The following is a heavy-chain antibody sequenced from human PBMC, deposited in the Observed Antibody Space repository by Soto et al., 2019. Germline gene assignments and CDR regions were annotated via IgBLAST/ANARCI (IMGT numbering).Heavy chain of an antibody. J-gene: IGHJ4*02. Sequence: QVQLVESGGGVVQPGGSLRLSCAASGFTFSSYCMHWVRQAPGKGLEWVAVISYDGSNKYDADSVKGRFTYSRDNTKNTLYLQMNSLRAEDTAVYYCAKQASRGWLFVDGTIFDYWGQGTLVTVSS. D-gene: IGHD6-19*01. V-gene: IGHV3-30*18. CDR3: AKQASRGWLFVDGTIFDY. CDR1: GFTFSSYC. CDR2: ISYDGSNK.